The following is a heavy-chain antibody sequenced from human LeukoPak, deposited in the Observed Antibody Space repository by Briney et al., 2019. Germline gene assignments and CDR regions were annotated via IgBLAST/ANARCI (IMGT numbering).Heavy chain of an antibody. Sequence: GGSLRLSCAASGFTFSTYAMSWVRQAPGKGLEWVSAISNSGDGTYYADSVKGRFTISRDNSKNTLYLQMNSLRAEDMAVYYCARQGIFGVVWNDYWGQGTLVTVSS. CDR1: GFTFSTYA. CDR2: ISNSGDGT. D-gene: IGHD3-3*01. CDR3: ARQGIFGVVWNDY. J-gene: IGHJ4*02. V-gene: IGHV3-23*01.